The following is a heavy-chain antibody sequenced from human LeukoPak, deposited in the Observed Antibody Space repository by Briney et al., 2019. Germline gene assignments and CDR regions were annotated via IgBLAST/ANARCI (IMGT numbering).Heavy chain of an antibody. CDR1: GYSFPSHW. CDR3: ARLSGNKFSSGWFFY. V-gene: IGHV5-51*01. J-gene: IGHJ4*02. Sequence: GESLKISCKGSGYSFPSHWIGWVRQMPGKGLEWMGFIYPGDSDTRYSPSFQGQVTISADKSISTAYLQWSSLKASDTAMYYCARLSGNKFSSGWFFYWGQGTLVTVSS. D-gene: IGHD6-19*01. CDR2: IYPGDSDT.